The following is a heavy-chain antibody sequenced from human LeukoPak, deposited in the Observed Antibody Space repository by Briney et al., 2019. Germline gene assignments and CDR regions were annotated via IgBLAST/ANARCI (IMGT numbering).Heavy chain of an antibody. CDR1: GFTFSSYW. J-gene: IGHJ5*02. CDR3: ARDRSAFHDYYDSRQNWFDP. D-gene: IGHD3-22*01. Sequence: PGGSLRLSCAASGFTFSSYWMHWVRQAPGKGLVWVSRINTDGSSTSYADSVKGRFAISRDNAKNTLYLQMNSLRAEDTAVYYCARDRSAFHDYYDSRQNWFDPWGQGTLVTVSS. CDR2: INTDGSST. V-gene: IGHV3-74*01.